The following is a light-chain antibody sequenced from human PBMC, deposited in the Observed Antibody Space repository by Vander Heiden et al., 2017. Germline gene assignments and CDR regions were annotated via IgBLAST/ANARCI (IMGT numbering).Light chain of an antibody. V-gene: IGKV1-6*01. CDR1: QGIGTD. J-gene: IGKJ2*01. CDR3: LQDSSYPYT. Sequence: AIQMTQSPSSLSASVGDSVSITCRASQGIGTDLGWYQMKPGKAPKLLIYNAFSLQSGVPSRFGGSKSGTEFTLTISSLQPEDFATYYCLQDSSYPYTFGQGTKLEIK. CDR2: NAF.